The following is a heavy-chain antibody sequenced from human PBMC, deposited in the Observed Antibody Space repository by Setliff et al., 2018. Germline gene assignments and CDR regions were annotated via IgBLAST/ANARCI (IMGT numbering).Heavy chain of an antibody. J-gene: IGHJ6*02. V-gene: IGHV1-8*02. D-gene: IGHD2-21*02. CDR1: GYTFTSYD. CDR2: MNPNSGNT. CDR3: ARGGIVVVTAILYGMDV. Sequence: ASVKVSCKASGYTFTSYDINWVRQATGQGLEWKGWMNPNSGNTGYAQKFQGRVTMTRNTSISTAYMELSSLRSEDTAVYYCARGGIVVVTAILYGMDVWGQGTTVTVSS.